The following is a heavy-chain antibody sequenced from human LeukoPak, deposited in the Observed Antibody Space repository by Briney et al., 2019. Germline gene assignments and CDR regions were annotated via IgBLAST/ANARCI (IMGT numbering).Heavy chain of an antibody. J-gene: IGHJ5*02. CDR3: ARASDPWLQLT. V-gene: IGHV1-46*01. D-gene: IGHD5-24*01. Sequence: VSVKVSCKASGYTFTSYYMHWVRQAPGQGLEWMGIIHPSGGSTSYAQKFQGRVTMTRDTSTSTVYMELSSLRSEDTAVYYCARASDPWLQLTWGQGTLVTVSS. CDR1: GYTFTSYY. CDR2: IHPSGGST.